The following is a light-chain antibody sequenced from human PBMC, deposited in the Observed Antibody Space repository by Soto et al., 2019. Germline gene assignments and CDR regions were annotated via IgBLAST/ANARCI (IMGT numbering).Light chain of an antibody. Sequence: EFVLTQSPGTLSLSPGERATLSCRASQTVRNNYLAWYQQKPGQAPRLLIYDASSRATGIPDRFSGSGSGTEFTLTVSSLQPEDFATYYCQQVKSYPITFGQGTRLEIK. CDR1: QTVRNNY. CDR3: QQVKSYPIT. CDR2: DAS. J-gene: IGKJ5*01. V-gene: IGKV3-20*01.